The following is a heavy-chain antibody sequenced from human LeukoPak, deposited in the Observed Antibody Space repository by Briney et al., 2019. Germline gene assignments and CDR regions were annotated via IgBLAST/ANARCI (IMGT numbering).Heavy chain of an antibody. J-gene: IGHJ4*02. Sequence: GGSLRLSCAASGFTFSSYAMSWVRQAPGKGLDWVSAISGSGGNTYYADSAKGRFTISRDNSRNTLYLQMNSLRAEDTAVYYCAKDQYGGNPQYYFDYWGQGTLVTVSS. V-gene: IGHV3-23*01. CDR1: GFTFSSYA. D-gene: IGHD4-23*01. CDR2: ISGSGGNT. CDR3: AKDQYGGNPQYYFDY.